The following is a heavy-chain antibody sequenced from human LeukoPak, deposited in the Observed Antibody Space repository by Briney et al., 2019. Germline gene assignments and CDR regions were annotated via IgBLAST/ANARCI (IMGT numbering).Heavy chain of an antibody. CDR2: ISTTSSTI. CDR3: ARGKEKWLDHFDY. CDR1: GFTFSSYG. Sequence: PGRFLRLSCAASGFTFSSYGMNWVRQAPGKGLEWVSYISTTSSTIYYADSVKGRFTMSRDNAKNSLYLQMDSLRDEDTAVYYCARGKEKWLDHFDYWGQGSLVTVSS. V-gene: IGHV3-48*02. D-gene: IGHD6-19*01. J-gene: IGHJ4*02.